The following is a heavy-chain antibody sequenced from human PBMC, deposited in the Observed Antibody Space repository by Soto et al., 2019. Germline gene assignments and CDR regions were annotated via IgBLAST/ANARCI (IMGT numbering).Heavy chain of an antibody. V-gene: IGHV3-74*01. CDR3: AKSVYNWNDGFFDY. J-gene: IGHJ4*02. CDR2: INSDGSST. CDR1: GFTFSNYW. Sequence: GGSLRLSCAASGFTFSNYWMHWVRQTPGKGLVWVSRINSDGSSTTYADSVKGRFTISRDNSKNTLYLQMSSLRAEDTAVYYCAKSVYNWNDGFFDYWGQGTLVTVSS. D-gene: IGHD1-1*01.